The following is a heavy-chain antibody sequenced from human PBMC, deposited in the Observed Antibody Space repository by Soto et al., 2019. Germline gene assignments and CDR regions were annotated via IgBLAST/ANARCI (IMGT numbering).Heavy chain of an antibody. J-gene: IGHJ6*02. Sequence: ASETLSLTCTVSGASISTSTYYWAWVRQPPGKGLEWIGYIYYTGDTFYNPSLKSRVTISVDTSIHQFSLTLTSVTAADTAIYYCSRQGAAVLYYYGMDAWGQGTAVTVSS. V-gene: IGHV4-39*01. CDR2: IYYTGDT. D-gene: IGHD3-10*01. CDR3: SRQGAAVLYYYGMDA. CDR1: GASISTSTYY.